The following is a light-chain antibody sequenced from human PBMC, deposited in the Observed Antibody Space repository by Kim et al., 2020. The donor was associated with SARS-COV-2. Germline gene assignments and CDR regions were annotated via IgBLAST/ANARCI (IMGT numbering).Light chain of an antibody. CDR1: QNINNY. V-gene: IGKV3-11*01. Sequence: EIVLTQSPATLSLSPGERATLSCRASQNINNYLAWYQQKPGQAPRLLIYDASTRATGIPARFSGSGSGTDFTLTISSLEPEDFAIYYCQQRSNWPTFGGGSKVEIK. CDR3: QQRSNWPT. CDR2: DAS. J-gene: IGKJ4*01.